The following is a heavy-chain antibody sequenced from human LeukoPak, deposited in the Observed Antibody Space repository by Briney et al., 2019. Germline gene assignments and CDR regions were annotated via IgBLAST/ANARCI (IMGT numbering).Heavy chain of an antibody. CDR1: GGSFSGYY. CDR3: ARVVSGLPPSFDP. Sequence: SETLSLTCAVYGGSFSGYYWSWIRQPPGKGLEWIGEINHSGSTNYNPSLKSRVTISVDTSKNQFSLKLSSVTAADTAVYYCARVVSGLPPSFDPWGQGTLVTVSS. J-gene: IGHJ5*02. V-gene: IGHV4-34*01. D-gene: IGHD3-10*01. CDR2: INHSGST.